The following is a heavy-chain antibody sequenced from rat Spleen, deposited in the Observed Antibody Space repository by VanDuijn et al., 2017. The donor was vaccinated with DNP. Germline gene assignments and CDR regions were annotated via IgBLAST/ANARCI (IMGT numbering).Heavy chain of an antibody. CDR1: GFSLTSYH. V-gene: IGHV2-27*01. CDR2: IQSGGST. Sequence: QVQLKESGPGLVQPSQTLSLTCTVSGFSLTSYHVHWVRQPPGKGLEWLGRIQSGGSTDYNSALKSRLTISRETSKSQVFLKMRRRQTEDTGTYYCARNNNFDDWGQGVMVTVSS. J-gene: IGHJ2*01. D-gene: IGHD1-10*01. CDR3: ARNNNFDD.